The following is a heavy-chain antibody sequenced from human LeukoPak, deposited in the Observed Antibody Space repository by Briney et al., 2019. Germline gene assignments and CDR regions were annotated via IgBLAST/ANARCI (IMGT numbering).Heavy chain of an antibody. CDR1: GGSISSYY. CDR3: ARDPVDPNGPSFDY. CDR2: IYYSGST. J-gene: IGHJ4*02. Sequence: PSETLSLTCTVSGGSISSYYWSWIRQPPGEGLEWIGYIYYSGSTNYNPSLKSRVTISVDTSKNQFSLKLTSVTAADTAVYYCARDPVDPNGPSFDYWGQGTLVTVSS. V-gene: IGHV4-59*01. D-gene: IGHD4-17*01.